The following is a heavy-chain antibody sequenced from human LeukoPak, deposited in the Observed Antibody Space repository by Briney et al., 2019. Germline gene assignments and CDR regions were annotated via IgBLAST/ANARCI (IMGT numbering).Heavy chain of an antibody. Sequence: RLGESLKISCKASGYNFIRFWIGWVRQIPGKGLEWMARIDPSDSYTNYSPSFKGHVTVSTDTSATTAFLQWSSLRASDTAIYYCARIPRDNGDYPSRFDQWGQGTLVTVSS. D-gene: IGHD4-17*01. CDR1: GYNFIRFW. CDR2: IDPSDSYT. V-gene: IGHV5-10-1*01. CDR3: ARIPRDNGDYPSRFDQ. J-gene: IGHJ4*02.